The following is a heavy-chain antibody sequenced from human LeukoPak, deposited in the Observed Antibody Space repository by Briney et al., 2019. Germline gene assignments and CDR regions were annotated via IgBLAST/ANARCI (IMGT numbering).Heavy chain of an antibody. J-gene: IGHJ4*02. Sequence: SETLSLTCTVSGYSISSGYYWGWIRQPPGKGLEWIGSIYHSGSTNYNPSLKSRVTISVDTSKNQFSLKLSSVTAADTAVYYCARGFPYYDFWSGYYDKDVTPTIFDYWGQGTLVTVSS. V-gene: IGHV4-38-2*02. CDR3: ARGFPYYDFWSGYYDKDVTPTIFDY. CDR1: GYSISSGYY. D-gene: IGHD3-3*01. CDR2: IYHSGST.